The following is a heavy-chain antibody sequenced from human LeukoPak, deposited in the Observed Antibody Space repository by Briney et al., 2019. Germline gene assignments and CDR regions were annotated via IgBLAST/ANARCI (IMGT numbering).Heavy chain of an antibody. J-gene: IGHJ4*02. Sequence: SVKVSFKASGGTFSSYAISWGRQAPGQGLEWMGGIIPILGIANYAQTFRGRVTITADKSTRTAYMELSSLRSEDTAVYYCARTPDTAMVPFDYWGQGTLVTVSS. CDR2: IIPILGIA. V-gene: IGHV1-69*04. D-gene: IGHD5-18*01. CDR3: ARTPDTAMVPFDY. CDR1: GGTFSSYA.